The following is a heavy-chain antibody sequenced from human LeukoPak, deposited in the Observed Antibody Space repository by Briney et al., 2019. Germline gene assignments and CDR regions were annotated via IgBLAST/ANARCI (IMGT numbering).Heavy chain of an antibody. D-gene: IGHD2-15*01. CDR1: GFTFSSYG. J-gene: IGHJ5*02. CDR2: IRYDGSNK. CDR3: AHEYCSGSSCSCWFDP. Sequence: PGGSLRLSCAASGFTFSSYGMHWVRQAPGKGLEWVALIRYDGSNKYYADSVKGRFTISRDNSKNTLYLQMNSLRAEDTAVYYCAHEYCSGSSCSCWFDPWGQGTLVTVSS. V-gene: IGHV3-30*02.